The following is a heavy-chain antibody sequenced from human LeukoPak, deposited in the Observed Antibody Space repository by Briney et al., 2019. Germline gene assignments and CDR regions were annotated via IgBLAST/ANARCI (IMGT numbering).Heavy chain of an antibody. CDR1: GGTFSSYA. D-gene: IGHD4-11*01. CDR3: ARELHPGGARGRGYYYYGMDV. CDR2: IIPILGIA. V-gene: IGHV1-69*04. Sequence: GASVKVSCKASGGTFSSYAISWVRQAPGQGLEWMGRIIPILGIANYAQKFQGRVTITADKSTSTAYMELSSLRSEDTAVYYCARELHPGGARGRGYYYYGMDVWGQGTTVTVSS. J-gene: IGHJ6*02.